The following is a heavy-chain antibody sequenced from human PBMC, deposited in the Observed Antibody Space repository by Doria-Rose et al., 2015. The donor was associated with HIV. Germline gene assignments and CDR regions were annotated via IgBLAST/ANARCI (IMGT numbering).Heavy chain of an antibody. CDR1: GFSFESYA. CDR2: FSWDSGAK. D-gene: IGHD3-3*01. V-gene: IGHV3-9*01. Sequence: VQLVESGGGLVQPGRSLRLSCVGSGFSFESYAMHWVRLAPGKGLEWVAGFSWDSGAKGNADSVEGRFTISRDNAKKSVYLEMRSLRPEDTAFYYCAKAPIIGPKYYFYMDVWGKGTSVTVSS. J-gene: IGHJ6*03. CDR3: AKAPIIGPKYYFYMDV.